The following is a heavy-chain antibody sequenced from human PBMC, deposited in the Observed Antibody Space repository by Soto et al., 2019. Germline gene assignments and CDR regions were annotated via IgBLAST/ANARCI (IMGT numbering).Heavy chain of an antibody. D-gene: IGHD2-21*02. CDR1: GGTFSSYA. J-gene: IGHJ5*02. Sequence: QVQLVQSGAEVKKPGSSVKVSCKASGGTFSSYAISWVRQAPGQGLEWMGGIIPIFGTANYAQKLQGRVTITADESTSPAYMELSSLRSEDTAVYYCARSFRTSVVTKPNWFDPLGQGTLVTVSS. CDR3: ARSFRTSVVTKPNWFDP. CDR2: IIPIFGTA. V-gene: IGHV1-69*01.